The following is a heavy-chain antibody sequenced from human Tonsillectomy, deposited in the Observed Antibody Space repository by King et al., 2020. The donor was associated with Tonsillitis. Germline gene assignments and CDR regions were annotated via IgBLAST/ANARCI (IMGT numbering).Heavy chain of an antibody. V-gene: IGHV3-15*01. CDR2: IKSKTDGGTT. CDR3: TTELERDYYYGMDV. D-gene: IGHD1-1*01. J-gene: IGHJ6*02. Sequence: VQLVESGGGLVKPGGSLRLSCAASGFTFTNAWMSWVRQAPGKGLEWVGRIKSKTDGGTTDYAAPVKGRFTISRDDSKNTLYLQMNSLKTEDTAVYYCTTELERDYYYGMDVWGQGTTVTVSS. CDR1: GFTFTNAW.